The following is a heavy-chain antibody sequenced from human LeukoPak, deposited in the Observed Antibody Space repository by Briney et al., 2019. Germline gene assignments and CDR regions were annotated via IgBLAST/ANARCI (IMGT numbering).Heavy chain of an antibody. CDR2: ISRSGPT. D-gene: IGHD2-21*01. CDR1: GFTFSRYD. J-gene: IGHJ3*02. Sequence: PGGSLRLSCTPSGFTFSRYDMQSVRQAPGKGLEWVSGISRSGPTYYRDSVRGRFTISRDNSKNTLYLQMNSLRAEDTAVYYCAKGESFAFATWGQGTMVTVSS. V-gene: IGHV3-23*01. CDR3: AKGESFAFAT.